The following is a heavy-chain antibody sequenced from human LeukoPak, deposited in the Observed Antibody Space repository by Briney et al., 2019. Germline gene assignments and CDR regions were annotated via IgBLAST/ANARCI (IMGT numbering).Heavy chain of an antibody. CDR1: GYSISSAYY. V-gene: IGHV4-38-2*02. D-gene: IGHD3-22*01. Sequence: PSETLSLTCSVSGYSISSAYYWGWIRQPPGKGLEWIGTMYHSGSTNYNPSLKSRVTISVDTSKNQFSLKLSSVTAADTAVYYCARGVYDSSGQLYDAFDIWGQGTMVTVSS. CDR3: ARGVYDSSGQLYDAFDI. CDR2: MYHSGST. J-gene: IGHJ3*02.